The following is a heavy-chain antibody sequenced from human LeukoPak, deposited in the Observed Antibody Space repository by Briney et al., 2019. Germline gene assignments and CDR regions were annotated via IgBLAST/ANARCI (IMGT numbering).Heavy chain of an antibody. CDR3: ASDREYYYGSGSFDY. Sequence: PGGSLRLSCAASGFTFNSYWMSWVPQAPGKGLEWVANIKQDGSEKYYVDSVKGRFPISRENPKNSLYLQMNSLRAEDTAVYYCASDREYYYGSGSFDYWGQGALVTVSS. CDR2: IKQDGSEK. J-gene: IGHJ4*02. D-gene: IGHD3-10*01. CDR1: GFTFNSYW. V-gene: IGHV3-7*04.